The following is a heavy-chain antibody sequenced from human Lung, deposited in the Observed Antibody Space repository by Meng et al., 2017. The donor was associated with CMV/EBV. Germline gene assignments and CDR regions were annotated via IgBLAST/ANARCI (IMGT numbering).Heavy chain of an antibody. V-gene: IGHV3-23*01. CDR2: ISGGGGST. D-gene: IGHD2-2*01. CDR1: GFTFSSYA. Sequence: GGPLRLSCAASGFTFSSYAMTWVRQAPGKGLEWVSVISGGGGSTYYADSVKGRFTISRDNSKNTLYLQVNSLRAEDTAVYYCARATLEYCSSTSCYPFDYWGQGTLVTVSS. CDR3: ARATLEYCSSTSCYPFDY. J-gene: IGHJ4*02.